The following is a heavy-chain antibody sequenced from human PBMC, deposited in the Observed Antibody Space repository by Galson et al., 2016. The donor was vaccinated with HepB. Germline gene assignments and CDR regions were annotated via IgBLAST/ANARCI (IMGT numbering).Heavy chain of an antibody. CDR3: TREDYYDSRYFDY. V-gene: IGHV3-30*04. J-gene: IGHJ4*02. CDR1: GFTFGSYG. CDR2: ISFDGRKT. D-gene: IGHD3-10*01. Sequence: SLRLSCAGSGFTFGSYGLHWVRQAPGKGLEWVALISFDGRKTDYTDSVKGRFTISRDKSEKTLNLQMDSLRPDDTAVYYCTREDYYDSRYFDYWGQGTLVTVSS.